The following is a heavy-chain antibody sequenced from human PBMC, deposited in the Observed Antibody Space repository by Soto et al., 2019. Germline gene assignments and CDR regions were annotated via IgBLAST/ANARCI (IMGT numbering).Heavy chain of an antibody. CDR2: INHSGST. J-gene: IGHJ6*02. CDR1: GGSFSGYY. CDR3: ARGDFWSGYWRYYYGMDV. Sequence: SETLSLTCAVYGGSFSGYYWSWIRQPPGKGLEWIGEINHSGSTNYNPSLKSRVTISVDTSKNQFSLKLSSGTAADTAVYYCARGDFWSGYWRYYYGMDVWGQGTTVTVSS. V-gene: IGHV4-34*01. D-gene: IGHD3-3*01.